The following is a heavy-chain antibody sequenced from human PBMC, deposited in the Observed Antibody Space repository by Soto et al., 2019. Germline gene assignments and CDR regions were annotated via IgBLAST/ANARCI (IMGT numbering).Heavy chain of an antibody. CDR3: ARDVLPLGTYGDYGGY. Sequence: ASVKVSCKASGYTFTSYGISWVRQAPGQGLEWMGWISAYNGNTNYAQKLQGRVTMTTDTSTSTAYMELRSLRSDDTAVYYCARDVLPLGTYGDYGGYWGQGTLVTVSS. CDR2: ISAYNGNT. D-gene: IGHD4-17*01. CDR1: GYTFTSYG. J-gene: IGHJ4*02. V-gene: IGHV1-18*01.